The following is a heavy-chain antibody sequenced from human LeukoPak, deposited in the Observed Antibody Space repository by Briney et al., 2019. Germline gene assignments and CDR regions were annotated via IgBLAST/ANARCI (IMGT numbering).Heavy chain of an antibody. CDR3: ARDPRLGYCSSTSCELDY. CDR1: GYTFTTYG. D-gene: IGHD2-2*01. J-gene: IGHJ4*01. V-gene: IGHV1-18*04. Sequence: ASVKVSCKASGYTFTTYGISWVRQAPGQGLEWMGWISAYNGNTNYAQKLQGRVTMTTDTSTSTAYMELRSLRSDDTAVYYCARDPRLGYCSSTSCELDYWXXXXXVTXSS. CDR2: ISAYNGNT.